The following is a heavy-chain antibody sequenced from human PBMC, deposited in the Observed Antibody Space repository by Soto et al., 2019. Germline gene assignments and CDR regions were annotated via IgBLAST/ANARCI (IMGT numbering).Heavy chain of an antibody. J-gene: IGHJ5*02. Sequence: QVQLQQWGAGLLKPSETLSLTCAVYGGSFSGYYWSWIRQPPGKGLEWIGEINHSGSTNYNPSLKSRVTISVDTSKNQFSLKLSSVTAADTAVYYCARGRGRWLQLHWFDPWGQGTLVTVSS. CDR3: ARGRGRWLQLHWFDP. D-gene: IGHD5-12*01. V-gene: IGHV4-34*01. CDR2: INHSGST. CDR1: GGSFSGYY.